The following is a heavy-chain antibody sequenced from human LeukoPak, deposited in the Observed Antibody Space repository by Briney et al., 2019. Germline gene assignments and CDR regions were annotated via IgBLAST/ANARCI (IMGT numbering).Heavy chain of an antibody. V-gene: IGHV4-61*05. Sequence: SETLSLTCTVSGGSISSSSYYWGWIRQPPGKGLEWIGYIYYSGSTNYNPSLKSRVTISVDTSKNQFSLKLSSVTAADTAVYYCARVLEAYCSSTSCYRKTDYYYYMDVWGKGTTVTVSS. CDR1: GGSISSSSYY. CDR2: IYYSGST. J-gene: IGHJ6*03. CDR3: ARVLEAYCSSTSCYRKTDYYYYMDV. D-gene: IGHD2-2*02.